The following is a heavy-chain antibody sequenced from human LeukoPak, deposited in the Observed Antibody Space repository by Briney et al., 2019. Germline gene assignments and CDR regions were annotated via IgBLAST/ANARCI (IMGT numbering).Heavy chain of an antibody. CDR3: ARRGGFFDF. CDR1: GGSISSSSYY. D-gene: IGHD3-16*01. Sequence: TASETLSLTCTVSGGSISSSSYYWGWIRQPPGKGLEWIGSIYYSGSTYYNPSLKSRVTISVDTSKNQFSLRLSSVTAADTAFYYCARRGGFFDFWGQGTLVTVSS. J-gene: IGHJ4*02. V-gene: IGHV4-39*07. CDR2: IYYSGST.